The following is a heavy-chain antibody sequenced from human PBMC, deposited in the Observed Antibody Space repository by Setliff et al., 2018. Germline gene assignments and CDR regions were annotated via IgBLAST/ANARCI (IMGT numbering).Heavy chain of an antibody. V-gene: IGHV4-61*02. J-gene: IGHJ4*02. Sequence: NPSETLSLTCTVSGGSISSGTYYWSWIRQPAGKGLEWIGRLHTSGSIDYNPSLKGRVAISTDTSKNHFSLKLTSVTAADTAVYYCARDNTVVGATDYWGQGTLVTVSS. D-gene: IGHD1-26*01. CDR2: LHTSGSI. CDR1: GGSISSGTYY. CDR3: ARDNTVVGATDY.